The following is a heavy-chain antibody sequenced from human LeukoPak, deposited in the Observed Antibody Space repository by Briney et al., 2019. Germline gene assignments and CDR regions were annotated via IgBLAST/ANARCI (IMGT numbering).Heavy chain of an antibody. J-gene: IGHJ4*02. D-gene: IGHD6-19*01. CDR3: ARRMMLRSGHFDY. V-gene: IGHV5-51*01. CDR1: GYSFTSYW. Sequence: GESLKISCKGSGYSFTSYWICWVRQMPGKGLEWMGIIYPGASDTRYSPSFQGQVTISADKSISTAYLQWSSLNASDTAMYYCARRMMLRSGHFDYWGQGTLVTVSS. CDR2: IYPGASDT.